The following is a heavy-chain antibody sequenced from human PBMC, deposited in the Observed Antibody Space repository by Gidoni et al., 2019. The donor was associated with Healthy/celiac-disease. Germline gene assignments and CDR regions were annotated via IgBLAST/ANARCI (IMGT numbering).Heavy chain of an antibody. CDR3: AGYYYDSSGYYYPYFDY. CDR1: GGSISSGGYY. Sequence: QVQLQESGPGLVKPSQTLSLTCTVSGGSISSGGYYWSWIRQHPGKGLEWIGYIYYSGSTYYNPSLKSRVTISVDTSKNQFSLKLSSVTAADTAVYYCAGYYYDSSGYYYPYFDYWGQGTLVTVSS. V-gene: IGHV4-31*03. CDR2: IYYSGST. J-gene: IGHJ4*02. D-gene: IGHD3-22*01.